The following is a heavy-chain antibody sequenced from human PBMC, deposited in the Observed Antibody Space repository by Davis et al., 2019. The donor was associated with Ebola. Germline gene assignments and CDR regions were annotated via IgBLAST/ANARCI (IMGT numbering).Heavy chain of an antibody. CDR1: GFTFSSYW. CDR3: AKKASGWFDP. V-gene: IGHV3-23*01. Sequence: GGSLRLSCAASGFTFSSYWMHWVRQAPGKGLEWVSSISGSGGTTYYADSVKGRFTISRDNSKNTLYLQMNSLRAEDTAIYYCAKKASGWFDPWGQGTLVTVSS. CDR2: ISGSGGTT. J-gene: IGHJ5*02.